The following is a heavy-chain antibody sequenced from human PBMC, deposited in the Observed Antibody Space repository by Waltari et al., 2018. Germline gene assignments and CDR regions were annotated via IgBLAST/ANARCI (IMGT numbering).Heavy chain of an antibody. CDR3: TIERAAAAPDY. D-gene: IGHD6-13*01. J-gene: IGHJ4*02. CDR2: IRSKAYGGTT. V-gene: IGHV3-49*05. Sequence: EVQLVESGGGLVKPGRSLSVSCTASGFHFGDYAMSWSRQAPGKGLEWVGFIRSKAYGGTTEYAASVKGRFTISRDDSKSIAYLQMNSLKTEDTAVYYCTIERAAAAPDYWGQGTLVTVSS. CDR1: GFHFGDYA.